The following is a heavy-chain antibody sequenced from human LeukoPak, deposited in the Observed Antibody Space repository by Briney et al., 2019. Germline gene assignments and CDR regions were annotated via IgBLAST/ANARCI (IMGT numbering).Heavy chain of an antibody. D-gene: IGHD3-9*01. J-gene: IGHJ4*02. Sequence: GGSLRLSCAASGFTFSSYAMHWVRQAPGKGLEWVAVISYDGSNKYYADSVKGRFTISRDNSKNTLYLQMNSLRAEDTAVYYSARAHDILTGYFDYWGQGTLVTVSS. CDR2: ISYDGSNK. CDR3: ARAHDILTGYFDY. CDR1: GFTFSSYA. V-gene: IGHV3-30-3*01.